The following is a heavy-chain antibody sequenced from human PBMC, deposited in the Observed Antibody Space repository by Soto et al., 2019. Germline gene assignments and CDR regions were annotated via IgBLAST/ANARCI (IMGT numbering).Heavy chain of an antibody. CDR3: AHRRGGWNWHDGDFDY. CDR2: IYWNDDK. CDR1: GFSLITTGVG. Sequence: QITLRESGPTLVKPTQTLTLTCTFSGFSLITTGVGVGWIRQPPGKALESLALIYWNDDKRSNPSLKSRLTVTKDTSKEQVVLIMTNMDPVDTATYYCAHRRGGWNWHDGDFDYWGQGTLVPVSS. J-gene: IGHJ4*02. V-gene: IGHV2-5*01. D-gene: IGHD1-1*01.